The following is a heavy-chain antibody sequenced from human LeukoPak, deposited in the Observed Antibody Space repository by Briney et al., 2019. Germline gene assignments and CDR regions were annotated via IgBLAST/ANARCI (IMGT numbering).Heavy chain of an antibody. CDR2: ISAYNGNT. CDR3: ARARRLRFLEWTPDFDY. V-gene: IGHV1-18*01. D-gene: IGHD3-3*01. CDR1: GYTLTSYG. J-gene: IGHJ4*02. Sequence: ASVKVSCKASGYTLTSYGISWVRQAPGQGLEWMGWISAYNGNTNYAQKVQGRITMTTDTSTSTAYMELRSLRSDDTAVYYCARARRLRFLEWTPDFDYWGQGTLVTVSS.